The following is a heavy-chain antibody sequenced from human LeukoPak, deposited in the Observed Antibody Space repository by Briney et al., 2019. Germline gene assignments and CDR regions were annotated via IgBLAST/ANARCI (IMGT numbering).Heavy chain of an antibody. J-gene: IGHJ4*02. CDR2: ISAASGST. CDR1: GYSFTSFG. CDR3: AKEQEGTAIGGVFDY. D-gene: IGHD2-21*02. Sequence: ASVKVSCMASGYSFTSFGLSWVRQAPGQGPAWMGWISAASGSTNYAQKFQDRVTMTTDTSTTTVYMELRSLRSDDTAVYYCAKEQEGTAIGGVFDYWGQGAVVTVSS. V-gene: IGHV1-18*01.